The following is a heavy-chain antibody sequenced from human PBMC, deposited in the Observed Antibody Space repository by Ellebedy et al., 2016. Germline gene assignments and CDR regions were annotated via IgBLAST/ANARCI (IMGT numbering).Heavy chain of an antibody. CDR3: ARDQSSMVRGVIRGNRFDP. CDR1: GGSISSGSY. D-gene: IGHD3-10*01. J-gene: IGHJ5*02. V-gene: IGHV4-31*03. Sequence: SETLSLXCNVSGGSISSGSYWSWIRQRPGKGLEWIGYIYYSGSTYYNPSLKSRVTISVDTSKNQFFLRLSSVTAADTAVYYCARDQSSMVRGVIRGNRFDPWGQGTPVTVSS. CDR2: IYYSGST.